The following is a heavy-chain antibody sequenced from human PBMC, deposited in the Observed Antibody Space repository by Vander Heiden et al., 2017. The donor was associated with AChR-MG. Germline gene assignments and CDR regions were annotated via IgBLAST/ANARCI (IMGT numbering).Heavy chain of an antibody. Sequence: QVQLVESGGGVVQPGRSLRLSCAASGFTFSSYGMHWVRQAPGKGLEWVAVIWYDGSNKYYADSVKGRFTISRDNSKNTLYLQMNSLRAEDTAVYYCARDHLLRSYAFDIWGQGTMVTVSS. CDR1: GFTFSSYG. V-gene: IGHV3-33*01. CDR2: IWYDGSNK. CDR3: ARDHLLRSYAFDI. J-gene: IGHJ3*02. D-gene: IGHD4-17*01.